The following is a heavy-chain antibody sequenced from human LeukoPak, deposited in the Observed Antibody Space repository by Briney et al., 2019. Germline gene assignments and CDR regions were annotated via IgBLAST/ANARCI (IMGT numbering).Heavy chain of an antibody. D-gene: IGHD3-22*01. Sequence: GGSLRLSCAASGFTFSSYSMNWVRQAPGKGLEWASSISSSSSYIYYADSVKGRFTISRDNAKNSLYLQMNSLRAEDTAVYYCARDGYYYDSSGPWGMDVWGQGTTVTVSS. CDR3: ARDGYYYDSSGPWGMDV. J-gene: IGHJ6*02. V-gene: IGHV3-21*01. CDR2: ISSSSSYI. CDR1: GFTFSSYS.